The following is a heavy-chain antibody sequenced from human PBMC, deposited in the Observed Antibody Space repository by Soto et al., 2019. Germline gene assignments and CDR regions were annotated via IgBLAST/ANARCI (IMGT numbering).Heavy chain of an antibody. D-gene: IGHD2-21*02. Sequence: EVQLLESGGVLVQPGGSLRLSCAASGFTFSSYAMSWVRQAPGKGLEWVSAISGSGGSTYYADSVKGRFTISRDNSKNTMYMQMNSLRAEDTAVYYCAKDDKVVVTAIVDYWGQGTLVTVSS. V-gene: IGHV3-23*01. CDR2: ISGSGGST. J-gene: IGHJ4*02. CDR3: AKDDKVVVTAIVDY. CDR1: GFTFSSYA.